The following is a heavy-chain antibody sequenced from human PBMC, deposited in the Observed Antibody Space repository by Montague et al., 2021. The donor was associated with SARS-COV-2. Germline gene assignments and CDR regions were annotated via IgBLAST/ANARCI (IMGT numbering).Heavy chain of an antibody. CDR1: GFTVSDNF. J-gene: IGHJ4*02. CDR2: IYSDGNT. CDR3: ARGESTGWYNYFDY. V-gene: IGHV3-66*02. Sequence: SLRLSCAASGFTVSDNFMTWVRQAPGRGLEWVSIIYSDGNTYYTDSVRGRFTISRDYSENTLFLQMNSLRLEDTAVHYCARGESTGWYNYFDYWGQGTLVTVSS. D-gene: IGHD6-19*01.